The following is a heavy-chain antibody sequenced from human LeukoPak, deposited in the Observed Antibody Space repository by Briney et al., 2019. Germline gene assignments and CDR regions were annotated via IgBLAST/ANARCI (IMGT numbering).Heavy chain of an antibody. Sequence: GGSLRLSCAASGFTFSSYAVHWVRQAPGKGLEWVAVISYDGSNKYYADSVKGRFTISRDNSKNTLYLQMNSLRAEDTAVYYCARGPPLNWGMMVDYWGQGALVTVSS. D-gene: IGHD7-27*01. V-gene: IGHV3-30-3*01. CDR1: GFTFSSYA. J-gene: IGHJ4*02. CDR3: ARGPPLNWGMMVDY. CDR2: ISYDGSNK.